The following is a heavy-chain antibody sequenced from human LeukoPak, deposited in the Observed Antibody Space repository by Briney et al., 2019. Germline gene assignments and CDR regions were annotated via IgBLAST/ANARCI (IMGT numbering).Heavy chain of an antibody. CDR1: GFIFGDYN. CDR2: ISSSSSTI. CDR3: ARWVVYNWNDTRYYYYYGMDV. V-gene: IGHV3-48*01. D-gene: IGHD1-1*01. J-gene: IGHJ6*02. Sequence: PGGSLRLSCAASGFIFGDYNMNWVRQAPGKGLEWVSYISSSSSTIYYADSVKGRFTISRDNAKNSLYLQMNSLRAEDTAVYYCARWVVYNWNDTRYYYYYGMDVWGQGTTVTVSS.